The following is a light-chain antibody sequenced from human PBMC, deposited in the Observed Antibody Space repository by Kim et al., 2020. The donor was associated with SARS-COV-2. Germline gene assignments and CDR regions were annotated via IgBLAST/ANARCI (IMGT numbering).Light chain of an antibody. Sequence: KPGQSLQLLIYLGSTRASGVPDRFSGSGSGTDFTLRISRVEAEDVGIYYCMQALQTPYTFGQGTKLEI. CDR2: LGS. J-gene: IGKJ2*01. CDR3: MQALQTPYT. V-gene: IGKV2-28*01.